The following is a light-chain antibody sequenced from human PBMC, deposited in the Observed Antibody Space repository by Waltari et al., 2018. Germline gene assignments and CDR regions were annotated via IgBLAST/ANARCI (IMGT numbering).Light chain of an antibody. V-gene: IGLV2-23*02. Sequence: QSALTQPASVSGSPGPSSTIPCTRSNSDIGDSNYVSCYQQHPGEAPKLLVDDVNRRPSGVSFRFSASKSGNTASLTISGLQAEDEANYYCCSYGGSITSVVFGGGTKLTVL. CDR1: NSDIGDSNY. CDR3: CSYGGSITSVV. J-gene: IGLJ2*01. CDR2: DVN.